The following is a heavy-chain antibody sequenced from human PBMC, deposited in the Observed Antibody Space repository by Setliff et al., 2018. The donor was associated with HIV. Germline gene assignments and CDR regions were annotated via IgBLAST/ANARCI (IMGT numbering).Heavy chain of an antibody. CDR1: AYTFNSYY. D-gene: IGHD6-6*01. V-gene: IGHV1-46*02. Sequence: GPSVKVSCKTSAYTFNSYYMHWIRQAPGQGLEWMGLIGPSGSSTTYAQNFQGRVTMSRDTSTNTVYMELSSLRSEDTAVYYCARDHIAARSVDYWGQGTLVTVSS. CDR2: IGPSGSST. CDR3: ARDHIAARSVDY. J-gene: IGHJ4*02.